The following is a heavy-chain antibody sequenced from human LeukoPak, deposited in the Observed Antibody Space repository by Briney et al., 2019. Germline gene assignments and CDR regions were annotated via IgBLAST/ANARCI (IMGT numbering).Heavy chain of an antibody. V-gene: IGHV3-30*03. Sequence: PGGSLRLSCAASGFTFSSYGMHWVRQAPGKGLEWVAVISYDGSNKYYADSVKGRFTISRDNSKNTLYVQMNSLRAEDTAVYYCARTPVVGYNWFDPWGQGTLVTVSS. CDR2: ISYDGSNK. CDR3: ARTPVVGYNWFDP. D-gene: IGHD2-2*01. J-gene: IGHJ5*02. CDR1: GFTFSSYG.